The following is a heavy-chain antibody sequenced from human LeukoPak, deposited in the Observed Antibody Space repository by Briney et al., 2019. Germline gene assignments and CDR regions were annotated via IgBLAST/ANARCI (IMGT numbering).Heavy chain of an antibody. Sequence: SETLSLTCTVSGGSISSYYWSWIRQPPGKGLEWIGYIYYSGSTNYNPSLKSRVTISVDTSKNQFSLKLSSVTAADTAVYYCARVRSYYDILTGEVAYYFDYWGQGTLVTVSS. CDR3: ARVRSYYDILTGEVAYYFDY. CDR1: GGSISSYY. J-gene: IGHJ4*02. D-gene: IGHD3-9*01. CDR2: IYYSGST. V-gene: IGHV4-59*08.